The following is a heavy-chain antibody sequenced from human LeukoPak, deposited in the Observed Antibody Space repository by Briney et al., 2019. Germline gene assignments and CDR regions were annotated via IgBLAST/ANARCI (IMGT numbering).Heavy chain of an antibody. J-gene: IGHJ6*03. CDR3: ARDRYSDYYYYMDV. CDR2: INPNSGGT. D-gene: IGHD1-1*01. CDR1: GYTFTGYY. V-gene: IGHV1-2*02. Sequence: ASVKVSCKASGYTFTGYYMHWVRQAPRQGLEWMGWINPNSGGTNYAQKFQGRVTMTRDTSISTAYMELSRLRSDDTAVYYCARDRYSDYYYYMDVWGKGTTVTVSS.